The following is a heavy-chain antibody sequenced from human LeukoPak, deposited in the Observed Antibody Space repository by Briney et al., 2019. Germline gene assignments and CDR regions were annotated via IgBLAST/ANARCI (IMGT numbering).Heavy chain of an antibody. CDR2: MKKDGSEK. CDR1: GFTSSAFW. CDR3: ATFAVVVPGGLLL. V-gene: IGHV3-7*01. Sequence: GGSLRLSCVASGFTSSAFWMSWVRRPPGKGLEWVANMKKDGSEKDYVDSVKGRFSIFRDNAKNSVYLQMNSLRAEDTAVYYCATFAVVVPGGLLLWGKGTTVIVSS. J-gene: IGHJ6*04. D-gene: IGHD3-3*01.